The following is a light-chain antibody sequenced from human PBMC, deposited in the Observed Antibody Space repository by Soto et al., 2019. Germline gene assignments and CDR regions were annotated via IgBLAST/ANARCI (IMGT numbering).Light chain of an antibody. CDR1: QSISSY. CDR3: QQSDSTPPST. J-gene: IGKJ2*01. V-gene: IGKV1-39*01. Sequence: DIPMTQSPSSLSASVGDRVTITCRTRQSISSYLNWYQQKPGKAPKLLIYAASILQSGVPSRFSGSGTGTDLTLTISRLQPEVFGTYYGQQSDSTPPSTFGPGTRLEVK. CDR2: AAS.